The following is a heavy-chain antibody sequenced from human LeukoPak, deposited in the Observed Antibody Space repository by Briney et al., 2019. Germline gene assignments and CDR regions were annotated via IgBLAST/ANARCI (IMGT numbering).Heavy chain of an antibody. CDR1: GYTFTSYG. D-gene: IGHD4-11*01. CDR3: ARVAVSGTGARFDY. Sequence: ASVTVSCKASGYTFTSYGISWVRQAPGQGLEWMGWISAYNVNTNDAQKLQGRVTMTTDTSTTTAYMELRSLRSDDTAVYYCARVAVSGTGARFDYWGQGTLVTVSS. CDR2: ISAYNVNT. J-gene: IGHJ4*02. V-gene: IGHV1-18*01.